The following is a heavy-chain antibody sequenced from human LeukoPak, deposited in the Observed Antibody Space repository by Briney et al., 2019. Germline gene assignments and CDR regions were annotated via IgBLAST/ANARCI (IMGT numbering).Heavy chain of an antibody. Sequence: RWASVKVSCKASGYTFTGYYMHWVRQAPGQGLEWMGWINPNSGGTNYAQKFQGRVTMTRDTSISTAYMELSRLRSDDTAVYYCARQYYDFWSGYYDDGYYYGMDVWGQGTTVTVSS. V-gene: IGHV1-2*02. CDR3: ARQYYDFWSGYYDDGYYYGMDV. CDR2: INPNSGGT. D-gene: IGHD3-3*01. J-gene: IGHJ6*02. CDR1: GYTFTGYY.